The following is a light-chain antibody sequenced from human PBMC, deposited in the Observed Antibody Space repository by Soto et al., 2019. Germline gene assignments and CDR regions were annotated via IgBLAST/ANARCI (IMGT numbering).Light chain of an antibody. CDR1: QGITSW. J-gene: IGKJ4*01. CDR3: QQTTSFPLT. CDR2: AAS. V-gene: IGKV1-12*01. Sequence: DIQMTQSPSSVSASVGDRVTITCRASQGITSWLAWYQQKPGRVPKLRSYAASSLQSGVPSRFSGSGHWTDFTLTISSLQPEDFATYFCQQTTSFPLTFGGGTKVEIK.